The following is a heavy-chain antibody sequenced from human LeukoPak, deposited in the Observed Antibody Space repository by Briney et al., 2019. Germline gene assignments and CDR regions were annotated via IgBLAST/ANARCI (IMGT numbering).Heavy chain of an antibody. CDR1: GSTFSNYA. CDR3: ARENTRFFDY. D-gene: IGHD3-10*02. V-gene: IGHV3-30-3*01. Sequence: PGRSLRLSCAASGSTFSNYAMHWVRQAPGKGLEWVAVVSYDGSNNYHADSVKGRSTISRDNAKNTLYLQMNSLRAEDTAVYYCARENTRFFDYWGQGTLVTVSS. J-gene: IGHJ4*02. CDR2: VSYDGSNN.